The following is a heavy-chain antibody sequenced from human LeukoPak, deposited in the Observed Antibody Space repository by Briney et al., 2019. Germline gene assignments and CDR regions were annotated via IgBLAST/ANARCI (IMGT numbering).Heavy chain of an antibody. CDR1: GGSIRMSTYY. Sequence: PSETLSLTCTVSGGSIRMSTYYWGWIRQPPGKGLECIGSIHFSGNSYYNPSPSLKSRVTISVDTSKNQFSLNVISVTAADTAVYYCARFTRSSSSHYYYYAMDVWGQGTTVTVSS. J-gene: IGHJ6*02. CDR2: IHFSGNS. D-gene: IGHD6-6*01. CDR3: ARFTRSSSSHYYYYAMDV. V-gene: IGHV4-39*01.